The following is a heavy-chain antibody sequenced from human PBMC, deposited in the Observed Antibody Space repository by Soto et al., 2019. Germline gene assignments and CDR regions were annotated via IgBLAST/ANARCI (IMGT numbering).Heavy chain of an antibody. CDR1: GFTFTNYA. CDR2: ISGSGGTT. J-gene: IGHJ4*02. CDR3: AKFGMATTKRSPPYYFDY. V-gene: IGHV3-23*01. D-gene: IGHD1-1*01. Sequence: GGSLRLSCAASGFTFTNYALSWVRQAPGKGLEWVSTISGSGGTTYYADSVKGRFTISRDNSKNTFYLQMNSLRAEDTTVYYCAKFGMATTKRSPPYYFDYWGQGPLVTVSS.